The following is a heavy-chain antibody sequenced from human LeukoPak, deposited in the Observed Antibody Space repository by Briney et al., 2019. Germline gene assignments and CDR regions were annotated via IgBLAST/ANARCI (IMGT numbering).Heavy chain of an antibody. Sequence: GGSLRLSCAASGFTFSTYSMNWVRQAPGRGLEWASYISSGSGTIYYADSVKGRFTISRDNAKNSLYLQMNSLRAEDTAVYYCARALRLRRNGYYFDYWGQGTLVTVSS. D-gene: IGHD1-1*01. V-gene: IGHV3-48*01. CDR3: ARALRLRRNGYYFDY. J-gene: IGHJ4*02. CDR2: ISSGSGTI. CDR1: GFTFSTYS.